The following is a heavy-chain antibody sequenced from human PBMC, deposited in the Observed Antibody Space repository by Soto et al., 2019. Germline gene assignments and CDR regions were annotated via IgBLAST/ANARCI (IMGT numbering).Heavy chain of an antibody. V-gene: IGHV3-33*01. J-gene: IGHJ4*02. Sequence: QVQLVESGGGVVQPGRSLRLSCAASGFTFSSYGMHWVRQAPGKGLEWVAVIWYDGSNKYYADSVKGRFTISRDNSKNTLYLQMKRLRAEDTAVYYCARDGGIAVAGTPRHSAGFDYWGQGTLVTVSS. CDR2: IWYDGSNK. CDR3: ARDGGIAVAGTPRHSAGFDY. D-gene: IGHD6-19*01. CDR1: GFTFSSYG.